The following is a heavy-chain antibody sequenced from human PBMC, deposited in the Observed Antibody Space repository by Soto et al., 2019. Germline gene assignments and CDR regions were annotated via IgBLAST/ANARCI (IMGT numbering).Heavy chain of an antibody. J-gene: IGHJ6*02. V-gene: IGHV3-48*03. CDR2: ISSSGSTI. CDR3: ASLNMGNYYGMDV. CDR1: GFTFSSYE. D-gene: IGHD3-10*01. Sequence: TGGSLRLSCAASGFTFSSYEMNWVRQAPGKGLEWVSYISSSGSTIYYADSVKGRFTISRDNAKNSLYLQMNSLRAEDTAVYYCASLNMGNYYGMDVWGQGTTVTVSS.